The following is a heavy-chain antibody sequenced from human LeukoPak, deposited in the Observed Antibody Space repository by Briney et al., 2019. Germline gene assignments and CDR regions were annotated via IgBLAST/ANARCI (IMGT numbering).Heavy chain of an antibody. Sequence: PGGSLRLSFAASGFTFSSYGMHWVRQAPGKGLEWVAFIRSDGNNKYYADSVKGRFTISRDNSKNTLYLQMNSLRSEDTAVYYCAKDGSGYSYSDYWGQGTLVTVSS. D-gene: IGHD5-18*01. CDR3: AKDGSGYSYSDY. J-gene: IGHJ4*02. CDR2: IRSDGNNK. CDR1: GFTFSSYG. V-gene: IGHV3-30*02.